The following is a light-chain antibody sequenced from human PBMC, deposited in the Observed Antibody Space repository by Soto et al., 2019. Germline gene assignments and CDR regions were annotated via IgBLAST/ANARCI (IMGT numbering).Light chain of an antibody. Sequence: EIVLAQSPANLSLSPGESATLACRASQRVDYYVSWYQQKPGKAHRLLISDASNRATGTPAMFSGSGSGTVFTLTITILEPEDFAVYYCQQRASWPFTFCPGINVDI. CDR2: DAS. J-gene: IGKJ3*01. CDR3: QQRASWPFT. V-gene: IGKV3-11*01. CDR1: QRVDYY.